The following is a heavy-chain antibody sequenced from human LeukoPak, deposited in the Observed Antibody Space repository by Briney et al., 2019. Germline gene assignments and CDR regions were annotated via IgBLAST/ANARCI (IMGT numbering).Heavy chain of an antibody. D-gene: IGHD3-16*01. Sequence: ETLSLTCTVSGGSISSGDYYWSWIRQPPGKGLEWVSGITGSAHSTYYADSVKGRFTISRDNSKNTLYLQMSSLRAEDTAIYYCAKAFGGTYNSNYFDYWGQGTLVTVSS. CDR3: AKAFGGTYNSNYFDY. CDR1: GGSISSGDYY. J-gene: IGHJ4*02. V-gene: IGHV3-23*01. CDR2: ITGSAHST.